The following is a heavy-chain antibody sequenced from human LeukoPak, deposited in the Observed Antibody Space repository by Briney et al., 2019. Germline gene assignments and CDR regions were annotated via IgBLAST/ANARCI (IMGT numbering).Heavy chain of an antibody. D-gene: IGHD3-3*01. CDR2: ISYDGSNK. CDR3: ARVGYEYDFWSGYYIR. Sequence: GGSLRLSCAASGFTFSSYGMHWVRQAPGEGLEWVAVISYDGSNKYYADSVKGRFTISRDNSKNTLYLQMNSLRAEDTAVYYCARVGYEYDFWSGYYIRWGQGTLVTVSS. CDR1: GFTFSSYG. J-gene: IGHJ4*02. V-gene: IGHV3-30*03.